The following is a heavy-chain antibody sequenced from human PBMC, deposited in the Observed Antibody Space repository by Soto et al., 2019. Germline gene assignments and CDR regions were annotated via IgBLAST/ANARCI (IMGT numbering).Heavy chain of an antibody. CDR2: INPSGGST. D-gene: IGHD5-12*01. J-gene: IGHJ4*02. V-gene: IGHV1-46*03. Sequence: GASVKVSCKASGYTFTSYYMHWVRQAPGQGLEWMGIINPSGGSTSYAQKFQGRVTMTRDTSTSTVYMELSSLRSEDTAVYYCARGADPDETRSVWLRSYSPRVHFDYWGRGTLVTVSS. CDR1: GYTFTSYY. CDR3: ARGADPDETRSVWLRSYSPRVHFDY.